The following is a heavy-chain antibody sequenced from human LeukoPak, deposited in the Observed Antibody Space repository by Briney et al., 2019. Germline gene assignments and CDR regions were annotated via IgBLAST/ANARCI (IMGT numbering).Heavy chain of an antibody. CDR3: AKDIKGWELLLAFDY. V-gene: IGHV3-9*01. D-gene: IGHD1-26*01. CDR1: GFTFDDYA. J-gene: IGHJ4*02. CDR2: INWNSGVI. Sequence: GRSLRLSCAASGFTFDDYAMHWVRQPPGKGLEWFSGINWNSGVIGYADSVKGRFTISRDNAKNSLYLQMNSLRGEDTAFYYCAKDIKGWELLLAFDYWGLGPLVTVSS.